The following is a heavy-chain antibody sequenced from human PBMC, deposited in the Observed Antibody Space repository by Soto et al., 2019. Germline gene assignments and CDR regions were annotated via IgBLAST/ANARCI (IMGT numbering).Heavy chain of an antibody. CDR2: IWHDETEA. Sequence: QVQLVESGGGVVQPGGSLRLSCAASGFSFSTYAMHWVRQAPGKGLQWVAVIWHDETEAYYADSVKGRFTISRDNSKNTVYLQMNSLRGEDTALYYCARQSRPYLPSPVDPWGQGTSVSVSS. D-gene: IGHD6-6*01. CDR1: GFSFSTYA. J-gene: IGHJ5*02. CDR3: ARQSRPYLPSPVDP. V-gene: IGHV3-33*01.